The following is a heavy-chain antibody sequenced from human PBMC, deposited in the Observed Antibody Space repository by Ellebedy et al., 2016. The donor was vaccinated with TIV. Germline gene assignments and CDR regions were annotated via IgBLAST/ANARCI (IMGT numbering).Heavy chain of an antibody. D-gene: IGHD2-2*01. CDR2: ISSSSSYI. V-gene: IGHV3-21*01. CDR3: AGYHISLGDY. CDR1: GFTFSSYS. Sequence: GESLKISXAASGFTFSSYSMNWVRQAPGKGLEWVSSISSSSSYIYYADSVKGRFTISRDNAKNSLYLQMNSLRAEDTAVYYCAGYHISLGDYWGQGTLVTVSS. J-gene: IGHJ4*02.